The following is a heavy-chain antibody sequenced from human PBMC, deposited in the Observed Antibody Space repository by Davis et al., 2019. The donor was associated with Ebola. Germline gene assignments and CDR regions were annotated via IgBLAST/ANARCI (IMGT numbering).Heavy chain of an antibody. D-gene: IGHD1/OR15-1a*01. CDR3: AKEWGSAAVNWYTIDH. J-gene: IGHJ4*02. CDR1: GFSLSTYD. CDR2: ISGSGRTI. V-gene: IGHV3-48*03. Sequence: SCAASGFSLSTYDMSWVRQAPGKGLEWISYISGSGRTIYYADSVKGRFTISGDNAKNALYLQMNNLRAGDTAVYYCAKEWGSAAVNWYTIDHWGRGSLVTVSS.